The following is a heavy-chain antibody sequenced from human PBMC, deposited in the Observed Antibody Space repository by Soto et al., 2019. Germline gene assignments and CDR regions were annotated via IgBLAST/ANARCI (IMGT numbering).Heavy chain of an antibody. Sequence: EEQLVESGGALVQPGRSLRLSCAASGFTFDDYAMHWVRQVPGKVLEWVSFITWNGVNTAYAESIRGRFTISRDNGKNSLYLEMNSLSAEDTAIYCGTRGCCSVGSCAVDIWGQGRMVAVSS. J-gene: IGHJ3*02. CDR2: ITWNGVNT. CDR3: TRGCCSVGSCAVDI. V-gene: IGHV3-9*01. D-gene: IGHD2-15*01. CDR1: GFTFDDYA.